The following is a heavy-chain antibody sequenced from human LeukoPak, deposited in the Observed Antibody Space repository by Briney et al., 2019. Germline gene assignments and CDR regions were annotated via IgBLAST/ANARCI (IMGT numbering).Heavy chain of an antibody. CDR1: GFTFSSYS. CDR3: ARFGSYCSSTSCPLDY. Sequence: KAGGSLRLSCAASGFTFSSYSMNWVRQAPGKGLEWVSSISSSSSYIYYADSVKGRFTISRDNAKNSLYLQMNSLRAEDTAVYYCARFGSYCSSTSCPLDYWGQGTLVTVSS. D-gene: IGHD2-2*01. V-gene: IGHV3-21*01. CDR2: ISSSSSYI. J-gene: IGHJ4*02.